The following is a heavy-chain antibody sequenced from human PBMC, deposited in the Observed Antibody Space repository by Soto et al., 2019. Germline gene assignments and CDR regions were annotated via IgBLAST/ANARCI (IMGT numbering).Heavy chain of an antibody. CDR3: ARDLWGGQGLVRGDACDI. J-gene: IGHJ3*02. D-gene: IGHD6-19*01. CDR2: ISSSSSYI. CDR1: GFTFSSYS. Sequence: PGGSLRLSCAASGFTFSSYSMNWVRQAPGKGLEWVSSISSSSSYIYYADSVKGRFTISRDNAKNSLYLQMNSLRAEDTAVYYCARDLWGGQGLVRGDACDICGQGTMITVSS. V-gene: IGHV3-21*04.